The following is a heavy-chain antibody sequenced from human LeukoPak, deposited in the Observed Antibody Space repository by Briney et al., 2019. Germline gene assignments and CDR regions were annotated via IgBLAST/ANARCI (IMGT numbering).Heavy chain of an antibody. CDR1: GFTFSSYA. V-gene: IGHV3-30*04. CDR3: ARGHRSSWQNYYYYGMDV. CDR2: ISFDGSNK. D-gene: IGHD6-13*01. Sequence: GGSLRLSCAASGFTFSSYAMHWVRQAPGKGLEWVAVISFDGSNKYNADSVKGRFTISRENSKNTLYLQMNGLRAEDSAVFYCARGHRSSWQNYYYYGMDVWGKGTTVTVSS. J-gene: IGHJ6*04.